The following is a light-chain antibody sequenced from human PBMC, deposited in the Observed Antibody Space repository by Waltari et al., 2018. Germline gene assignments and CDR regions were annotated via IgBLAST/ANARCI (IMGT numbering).Light chain of an antibody. CDR1: STDLGSSTL. J-gene: IGLJ2*01. CDR2: EGT. V-gene: IGLV2-23*01. Sequence: QSALTQPASVSGSPGQSISISCTGSSTDLGSSTLVSWYQHHPDKAPKPLIYEGTERPSGISHRFSGSKSGNTASLTISTLQAEDEADYYCFSYADGRSLVFGGGTKVTVL. CDR3: FSYADGRSLV.